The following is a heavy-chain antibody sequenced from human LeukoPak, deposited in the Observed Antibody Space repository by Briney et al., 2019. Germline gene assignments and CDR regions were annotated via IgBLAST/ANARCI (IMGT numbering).Heavy chain of an antibody. J-gene: IGHJ4*02. CDR1: GFTFSTYA. Sequence: GGSLKLSCAGTGFTFSTYALSWVRQAPGKGLMWVSAISGSGDSAYSADSVKGRFTISRDNSKNTLYLQMNNLRAEDTAVYYCAKGFWSGYFDYWGQGILVTVSS. V-gene: IGHV3-23*01. CDR3: AKGFWSGYFDY. CDR2: ISGSGDSA. D-gene: IGHD2-8*02.